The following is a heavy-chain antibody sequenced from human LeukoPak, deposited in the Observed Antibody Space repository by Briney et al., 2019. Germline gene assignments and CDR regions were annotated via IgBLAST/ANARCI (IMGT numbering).Heavy chain of an antibody. CDR2: IKQDESEK. D-gene: IGHD6-6*01. Sequence: GGSLRLSCVASGFTFSSYWMSWVRQAPGKGLEWVANIKQDESEKYYVDSVKGRFTISRHNSKNTLYLQMNSLRAEDTAVYYCARIEYSSSFAAFDIWGQGTMVTVSS. J-gene: IGHJ3*02. V-gene: IGHV3-7*05. CDR3: ARIEYSSSFAAFDI. CDR1: GFTFSSYW.